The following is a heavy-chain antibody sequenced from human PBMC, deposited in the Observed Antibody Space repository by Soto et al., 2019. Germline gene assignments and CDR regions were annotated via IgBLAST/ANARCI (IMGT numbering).Heavy chain of an antibody. CDR1: GFNFSYYW. D-gene: IGHD5-12*01. Sequence: EVQLVESGGGLVRPGGSLRLSCAASGFNFSYYWMHWVRQAPGKGLVWVSRIHSDGSSTTYADFVKGRFIISRDNARNTVELQMNSVRVEDTAVYYCARGDRGAFDLWGQGTVVTVSS. CDR3: ARGDRGAFDL. CDR2: IHSDGSST. J-gene: IGHJ3*01. V-gene: IGHV3-74*01.